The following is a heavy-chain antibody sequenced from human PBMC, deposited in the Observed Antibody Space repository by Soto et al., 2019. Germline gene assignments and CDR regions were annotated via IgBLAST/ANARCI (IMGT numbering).Heavy chain of an antibody. CDR2: ISSSGSTI. V-gene: IGHV3-11*01. D-gene: IGHD2-2*01. Sequence: QVQLVESGGCLVKPGGSLRLSCAASGFTFSYSYMSWIRQAPGKGLEWVSYISSSGSTIYYADSVKGRVTISRDNAKNSPYLPMNSLRAEDTAVYYCARGRTDAVWYYDLWGRGTLVTVSS. J-gene: IGHJ2*01. CDR3: ARGRTDAVWYYDL. CDR1: GFTFSYSY.